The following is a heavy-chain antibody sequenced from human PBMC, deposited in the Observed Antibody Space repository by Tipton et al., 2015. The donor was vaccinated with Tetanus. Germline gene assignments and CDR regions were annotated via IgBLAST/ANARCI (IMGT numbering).Heavy chain of an antibody. CDR2: INHSGST. CDR1: GGSFSGYY. Sequence: TLSLTCAVYGGSFSGYYWSWIRQPPGKGLEWIGEINHSGSTNYNPSLKSRVTISVDTSKNQFSLKLSSVTAADTAVYYCARVSAVYGERNYVWGSYRHLDYWGQGTLVTVSS. J-gene: IGHJ4*02. D-gene: IGHD3-16*02. V-gene: IGHV4-34*01. CDR3: ARVSAVYGERNYVWGSYRHLDY.